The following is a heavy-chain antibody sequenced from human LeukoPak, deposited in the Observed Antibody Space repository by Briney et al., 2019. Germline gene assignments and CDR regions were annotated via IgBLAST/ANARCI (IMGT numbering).Heavy chain of an antibody. D-gene: IGHD6-19*01. CDR1: GGSISSSSYY. Sequence: SETLSLTCTVSGGSISSSSYYWGWIRQPPGKGLEWIGTIYYSGSTYHNPSLKSRVTISVDTSKNQFSLKLSSVTAADTAVYYCARVVPMYSSDWYDDYWGQGTLVTVSS. V-gene: IGHV4-39*01. CDR2: IYYSGST. J-gene: IGHJ4*02. CDR3: ARVVPMYSSDWYDDY.